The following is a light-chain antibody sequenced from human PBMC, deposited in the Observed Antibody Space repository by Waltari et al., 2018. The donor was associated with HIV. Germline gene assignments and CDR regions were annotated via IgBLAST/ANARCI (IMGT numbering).Light chain of an antibody. CDR2: YNK. Sequence: QSVLTQPPSASGTPGQRVTISCSGSSSNIGSKTVHWYQQLPGTAPKLLIYYNKRRPSGFPDRFSGSKSGTSASLAISGLQSEDEADYYCAAWDRSLNGPVFGTGTKVTVL. CDR3: AAWDRSLNGPV. V-gene: IGLV1-44*01. J-gene: IGLJ1*01. CDR1: SSNIGSKT.